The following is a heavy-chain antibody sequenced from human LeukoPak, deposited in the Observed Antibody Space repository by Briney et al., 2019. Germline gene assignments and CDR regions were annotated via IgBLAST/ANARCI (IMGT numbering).Heavy chain of an antibody. CDR1: GFTFSSYA. D-gene: IGHD6-6*01. V-gene: IGHV3-23*01. CDR3: ARDQYSSSSVPHYYYYYGMDV. J-gene: IGHJ6*02. CDR2: ISGSGGST. Sequence: GGSLRLSCAASGFTFSSYAMSWVRQAPGKGLEWVSAISGSGGSTYYADSVKGRFTISRDNSKNTLYLQMNSLRAEDTAVYYCARDQYSSSSVPHYYYYYGMDVWGQGTTVTVSS.